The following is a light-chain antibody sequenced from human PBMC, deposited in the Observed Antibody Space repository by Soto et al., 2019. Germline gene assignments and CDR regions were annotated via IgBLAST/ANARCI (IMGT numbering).Light chain of an antibody. J-gene: IGKJ5*01. CDR1: QSVSSK. V-gene: IGKV3-15*01. CDR3: QKYNVGXPIT. CDR2: DTS. Sequence: EIVMTQSPATLSVSPGEIATLSCRAIQSVSSKLACYQQKPGQAPRLVIYDTSTRATGIPARFSGSGSGTEFTITISSLQSEDFAVYYCQKYNVGXPITCGQGTRLXI.